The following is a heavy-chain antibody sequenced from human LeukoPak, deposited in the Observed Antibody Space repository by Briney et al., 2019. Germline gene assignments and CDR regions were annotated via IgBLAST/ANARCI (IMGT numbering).Heavy chain of an antibody. CDR1: GFTFSLYA. J-gene: IGHJ4*02. CDR2: MSYDGNEE. V-gene: IGHV3-30*04. Sequence: PGGSLRLSCAASGFTFSLYAMHWVRQAPGRGLEWVTFMSYDGNEENYADSVKGRFTVSRDNSQNTLYLQMNSLTSEDTAVYYCVRPHSRGGMLYYALGFWGQGSLVTVSA. D-gene: IGHD2-8*01. CDR3: VRPHSRGGMLYYALGF.